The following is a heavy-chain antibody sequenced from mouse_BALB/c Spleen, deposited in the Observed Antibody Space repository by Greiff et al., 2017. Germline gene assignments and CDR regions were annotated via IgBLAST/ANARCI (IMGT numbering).Heavy chain of an antibody. D-gene: IGHD2-3*01. Sequence: QVQLQQPGAELVKPGASVKLSCKASGYTFTSYWMHWVKQRPGQGLEWIGEINPSNGRTNYNEKFKSKATLTVDKSSSTAYMQLSNLTSEDSAVYYCARSIGPGYAMAYWGQGTSVTVSA. CDR3: ARSIGPGYAMAY. CDR2: INPSNGRT. J-gene: IGHJ4*01. CDR1: GYTFTSYW. V-gene: IGHV1S81*02.